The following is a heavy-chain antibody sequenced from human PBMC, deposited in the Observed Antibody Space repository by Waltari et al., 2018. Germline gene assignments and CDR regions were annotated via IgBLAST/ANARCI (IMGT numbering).Heavy chain of an antibody. V-gene: IGHV4-34*01. CDR1: GGSFSGYY. Sequence: QVQLQQWGAGLLKPSATLSLTCAVYGGSFSGYYWSWIRQPPGKGLEWIGEINHSGSTNYNPSLKSRVTISVDTSKNQFSLKLSSVTAADTAVYYCARVQGSRYGDYGWFDPWGQGTLVTVSS. J-gene: IGHJ5*02. CDR3: ARVQGSRYGDYGWFDP. CDR2: INHSGST. D-gene: IGHD4-17*01.